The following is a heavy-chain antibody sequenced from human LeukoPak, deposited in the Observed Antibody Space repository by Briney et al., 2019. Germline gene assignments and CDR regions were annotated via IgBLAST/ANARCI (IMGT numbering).Heavy chain of an antibody. CDR3: ARDLYGSGSYAFDI. V-gene: IGHV1-69*04. CDR2: ITPILGIA. CDR1: GGTFSSYA. D-gene: IGHD3-10*01. J-gene: IGHJ3*02. Sequence: SVKVSCKASGGTFSSYAISWVRQAPGQGLEWMGRITPILGIANYAQKFQGRVTITADKSTSTAYMELSSLRSEATAVYYCARDLYGSGSYAFDIWGQGTMVTVSS.